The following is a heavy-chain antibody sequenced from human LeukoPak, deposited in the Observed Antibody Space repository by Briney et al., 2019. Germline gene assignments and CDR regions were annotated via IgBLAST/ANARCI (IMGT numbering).Heavy chain of an antibody. Sequence: GSLRLSCAASGFTFSSYAMGWIRQPPGKGLEWIGSIYYSGSTYYNPSLKSRVTISVDTSKNQFSLKLSSVTAADTAVYYCARFSMVRGENYFDYWGQGTLVTVSS. CDR1: GFTFSSYA. CDR2: IYYSGST. V-gene: IGHV4-39*01. J-gene: IGHJ4*02. CDR3: ARFSMVRGENYFDY. D-gene: IGHD3-10*01.